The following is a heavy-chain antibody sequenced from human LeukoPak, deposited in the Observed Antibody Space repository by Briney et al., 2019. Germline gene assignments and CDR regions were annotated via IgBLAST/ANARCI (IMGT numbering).Heavy chain of an antibody. CDR1: GFTVSSNY. J-gene: IGHJ4*02. D-gene: IGHD1-1*01. V-gene: IGHV3-66*01. CDR2: IYSCGST. CDR3: ARPPTGNINFDL. Sequence: PGGSLRLSCAASGFTVSSNYMSWVRQAPGKGLEWVSVIYSCGSTYYADSVKGRFTISRDNAENSLYLQMNSLRAEGTAVYYCARPPTGNINFDLWGQGTLVTVSS.